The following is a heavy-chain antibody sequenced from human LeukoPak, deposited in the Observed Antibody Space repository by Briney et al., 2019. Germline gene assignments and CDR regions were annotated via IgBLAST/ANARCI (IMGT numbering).Heavy chain of an antibody. CDR1: RYTFSNYD. CDR3: AREDATVTSIDY. D-gene: IGHD4-17*01. V-gene: IGHV1-8*01. CDR2: MNPNSGNT. J-gene: IGHJ4*02. Sequence: ASVKVSCKASRYTFSNYDINWVRQATGQGLEWMGWMNPNSGNTGYAQKFQGRVTMTRNTSISTAYMELSSLRSEDTAVYYCAREDATVTSIDYWGQGTLVTVSS.